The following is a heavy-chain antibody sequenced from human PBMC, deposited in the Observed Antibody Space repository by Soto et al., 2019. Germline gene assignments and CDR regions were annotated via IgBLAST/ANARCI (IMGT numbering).Heavy chain of an antibody. V-gene: IGHV1-2*04. CDR3: ASRPLPDFYYLAV. CDR1: GYTFTGYY. J-gene: IGHJ6*03. D-gene: IGHD6-6*01. CDR2: INPNSGGT. Sequence: ASVKVSCKASGYTFTGYYMHWVRQAPGQGLEWMGWINPNSGGTNYAQKFQGWVTMTRDTSISTAYMELSRLRSDDTAVYYCASRPLPDFYYLAVWGKGPTVTVSS.